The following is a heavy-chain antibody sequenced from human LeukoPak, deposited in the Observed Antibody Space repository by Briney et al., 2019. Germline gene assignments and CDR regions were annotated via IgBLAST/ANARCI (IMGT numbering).Heavy chain of an antibody. V-gene: IGHV4-59*01. J-gene: IGHJ6*03. D-gene: IGHD2-21*01. CDR2: IYYSGTT. CDR3: ARDPYSAPYYYMDV. CDR1: GGSISSYY. Sequence: PSETLSLTCTVSGGSISSYYWNWIRQPPGKGLEWIGYIYYSGTTNHNPSLKSRVTISVDTSKNQFSLKLSCVTAADTAVYYCARDPYSAPYYYMDVWGKGTTVTVSS.